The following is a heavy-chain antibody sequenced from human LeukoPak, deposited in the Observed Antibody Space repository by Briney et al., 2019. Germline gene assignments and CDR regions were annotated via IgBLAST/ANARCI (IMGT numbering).Heavy chain of an antibody. Sequence: GGSLRLSCAASGFTFSSYAMSWVRQAAGKGLEWVSAISGSGGSTYYADSVKGRFTISRDNSKNTLYLQMNSLRAEDTAVYYCATSGSYFLGDYYWGQGTLVTVSS. V-gene: IGHV3-23*01. CDR1: GFTFSSYA. CDR3: ATSGSYFLGDYY. D-gene: IGHD1-26*01. CDR2: ISGSGGST. J-gene: IGHJ4*02.